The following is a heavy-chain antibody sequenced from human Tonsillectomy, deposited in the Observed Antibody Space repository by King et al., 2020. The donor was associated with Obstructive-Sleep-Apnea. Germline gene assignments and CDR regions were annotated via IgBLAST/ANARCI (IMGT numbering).Heavy chain of an antibody. V-gene: IGHV1-2*02. CDR2: INPNSGGT. D-gene: IGHD4-17*01. J-gene: IGHJ4*02. CDR1: GYTFTGYY. CDR3: ATVAVSTATYYFDY. Sequence: QLVQSGAEVKKPGASVKVSCKASGYTFTGYYIHWVRQAPGQGLEWMGWINPNSGGTNYAQKFQGRVTMTRDTSISTAYMELSRLISDDTAVYYCATVAVSTATYYFDYWGQETLVTVSS.